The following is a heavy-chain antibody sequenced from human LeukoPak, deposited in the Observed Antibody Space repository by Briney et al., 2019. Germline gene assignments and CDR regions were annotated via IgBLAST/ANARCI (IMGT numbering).Heavy chain of an antibody. J-gene: IGHJ5*01. CDR1: GFTFRTFS. CDR2: ITIIGDDT. Sequence: GCPRLSCTACGFTFRTFSMGCPRPAPGGGVEYGSSITIIGDDTDYAGSVKVTFILSRGNSKNVLSMQMNALRAEDTAIQYCAKCYCTCQLKWFDSWG. CDR3: AKCYCTCQLKWFDS. V-gene: IGHV3-23*01. D-gene: IGHD2-8*01.